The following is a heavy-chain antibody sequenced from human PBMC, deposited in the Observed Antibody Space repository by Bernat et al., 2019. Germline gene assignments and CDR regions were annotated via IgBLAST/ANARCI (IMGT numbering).Heavy chain of an antibody. J-gene: IGHJ4*02. CDR2: ISSSGSSI. V-gene: IGHV3-48*03. Sequence: VQLVESGGGLVHPGGSLRLSCAASGFTFSSYQMNWVHQAPGKGLEWISYISSSGSSISYADSVEGPFTLARDHRKNLPFPAIRRLRAEDTAFYLCATVTFWGVIPHFDYWGQGTLVTVSS. CDR1: GFTFSSYQ. D-gene: IGHD3-16*02. CDR3: ATVTFWGVIPHFDY.